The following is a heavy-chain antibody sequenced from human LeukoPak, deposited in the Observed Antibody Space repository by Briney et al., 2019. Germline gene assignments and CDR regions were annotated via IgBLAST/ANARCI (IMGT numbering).Heavy chain of an antibody. CDR1: GFTFSNYA. Sequence: GGSLRLSCAASGFTFSNYAMSWVRQAPGKGLEWISSISTGDSTYYADSVKGRFTISRDNSKNTLYLQMNSLRAEDTAIYYCARVWRGNYYDYWGQGTLVAVSS. J-gene: IGHJ4*02. CDR2: ISTGDST. V-gene: IGHV3-23*01. D-gene: IGHD1-1*01. CDR3: ARVWRGNYYDY.